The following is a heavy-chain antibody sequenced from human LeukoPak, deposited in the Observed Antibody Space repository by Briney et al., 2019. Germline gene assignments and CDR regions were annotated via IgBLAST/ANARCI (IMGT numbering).Heavy chain of an antibody. CDR1: GGSFSGYY. V-gene: IGHV4-34*01. D-gene: IGHD2-15*01. Sequence: PSETLSLTCAVYGGSFSGYYWSWIRQPPGKGLEWIGEINHSGSTNYNPSLKSRVTISVDTSKNQFSLKLSSVTAADTAVYYCARPTNFKGYCSGGSCLRDAFDIWGQGTMVTGSS. CDR2: INHSGST. J-gene: IGHJ3*02. CDR3: ARPTNFKGYCSGGSCLRDAFDI.